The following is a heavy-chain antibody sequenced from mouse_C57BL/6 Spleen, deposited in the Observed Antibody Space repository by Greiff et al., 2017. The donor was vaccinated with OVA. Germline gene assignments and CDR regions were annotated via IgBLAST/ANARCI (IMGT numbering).Heavy chain of an antibody. J-gene: IGHJ4*01. Sequence: VQLQESGPELVKPGASVKISCKASGYAFSSSWMNWVKQRPGKGLEWIGRIYPGDGDTNYNGKFKGKATLTADKSSSTAYMQLSSLTSEDSAVYFCARGRGIYYAMDYWGQGTSVTVSS. V-gene: IGHV1-82*01. D-gene: IGHD1-1*01. CDR1: GYAFSSSW. CDR2: IYPGDGDT. CDR3: ARGRGIYYAMDY.